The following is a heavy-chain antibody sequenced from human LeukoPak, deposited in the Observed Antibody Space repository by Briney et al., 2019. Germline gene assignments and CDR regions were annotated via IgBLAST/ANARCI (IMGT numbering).Heavy chain of an antibody. CDR1: GYTFTSYA. D-gene: IGHD6-19*01. J-gene: IGHJ4*02. CDR3: ARDGIAVAAFDY. V-gene: IGHV1-3*01. CDR2: INAGNGNT. Sequence: ASVKVSCKASGYTFTSYAMHWVRQAPGQRLEWMGWINAGNGNTKYSQKFQGRVTITRDTSASTACMELSSLRSEDTAVYYCARDGIAVAAFDYWGQGTLVTVSS.